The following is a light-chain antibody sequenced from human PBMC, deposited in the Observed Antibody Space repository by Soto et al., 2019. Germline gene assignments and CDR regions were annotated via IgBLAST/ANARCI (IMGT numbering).Light chain of an antibody. CDR1: QSVSSY. J-gene: IGKJ4*01. V-gene: IGKV3-11*01. Sequence: EIVLTQSPATLSLSPGERATLSCRASQSVSSYLAWYQQKPGQAPRLLIYDASNRATGIPARFSGSGSGTDFTLTISSLEPEDFAVYYCQHRSNCPLTFGGGTKVESK. CDR3: QHRSNCPLT. CDR2: DAS.